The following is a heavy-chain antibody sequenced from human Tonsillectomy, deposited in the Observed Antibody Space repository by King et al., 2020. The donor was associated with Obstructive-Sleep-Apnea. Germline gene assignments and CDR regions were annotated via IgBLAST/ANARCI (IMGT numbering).Heavy chain of an antibody. J-gene: IGHJ1*01. Sequence: VQLVESGGGLVQPGGSLRLSCAASGFTFSNYAMTWVRQAPGKGLEWVSTISVSVDATYYADSVKGRFTVSRGNSKNTLFLQMNRLRAEVAAVYYCAKYDVRYSYGYDNWDFWGQGTLVTVAA. D-gene: IGHD5-18*01. CDR2: ISVSVDAT. CDR1: GFTFSNYA. CDR3: AKYDVRYSYGYDNWDF. V-gene: IGHV3-23*04.